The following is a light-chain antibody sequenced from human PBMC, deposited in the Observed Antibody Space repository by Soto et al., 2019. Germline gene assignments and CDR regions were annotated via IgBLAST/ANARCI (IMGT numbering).Light chain of an antibody. Sequence: DIVMTQSPDSLAVSLGERATINCKSSQSVLYSSNNMSYLAWYQQKPGQPPKLLIYWASTRESGVPDRFSGSGSRTDFTLTISSLQAEDVAVYYCQQYYRPWTFGQGTKVEIK. CDR1: QSVLYSSNNMSY. V-gene: IGKV4-1*01. CDR3: QQYYRPWT. CDR2: WAS. J-gene: IGKJ1*01.